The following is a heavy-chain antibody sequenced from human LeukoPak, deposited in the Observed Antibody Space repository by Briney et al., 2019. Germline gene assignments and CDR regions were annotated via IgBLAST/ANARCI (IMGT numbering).Heavy chain of an antibody. CDR2: ISAYNGNT. CDR1: GYTFTSYG. V-gene: IGHV1-18*01. CDR3: ARGGRDLDIVATITDDY. Sequence: ASVKVSCKASGYTFTSYGISWVRQAPGQGLEWMGWISAYNGNTNYAQKLQGRVTMTTDTSTSTAYMELRSLRSDDTAVYYCARGGRDLDIVATITDDYWGQGTLVTVSS. D-gene: IGHD5-12*01. J-gene: IGHJ4*02.